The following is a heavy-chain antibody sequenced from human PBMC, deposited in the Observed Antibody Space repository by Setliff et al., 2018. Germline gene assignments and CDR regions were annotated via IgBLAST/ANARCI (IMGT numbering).Heavy chain of an antibody. CDR1: GYSFGNYG. CDR2: ISAYNINT. V-gene: IGHV1-18*01. J-gene: IGHJ4*02. Sequence: ASVKVSCKASGYSFGNYGMSWVRQAPGQGLEWMGWISAYNINTNYAKKFQGRVTMTTDTSADIAYMELRSLRYDDTAVYFCARDSRTVTTTFDYWGQGTLVTVSS. CDR3: ARDSRTVTTTFDY. D-gene: IGHD4-17*01.